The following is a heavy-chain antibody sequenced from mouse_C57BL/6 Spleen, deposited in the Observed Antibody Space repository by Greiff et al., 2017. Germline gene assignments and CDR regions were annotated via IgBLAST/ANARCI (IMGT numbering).Heavy chain of an antibody. CDR2: INPSTGGT. J-gene: IGHJ4*01. CDR1: GYSFTGYY. V-gene: IGHV1-42*01. Sequence: EVQLQQSGPELVKPGASVKISCKASGYSFTGYYMNWVKQSPEKSLEWIGEINPSTGGTTYNQKFKAKATLTVDKSSSTAYMQLKSLTSEDSAVYYCARPNWDGNAMDYWGQGTSVTVSS. D-gene: IGHD4-1*01. CDR3: ARPNWDGNAMDY.